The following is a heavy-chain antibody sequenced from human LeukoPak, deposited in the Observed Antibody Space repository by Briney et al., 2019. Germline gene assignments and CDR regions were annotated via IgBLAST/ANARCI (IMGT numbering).Heavy chain of an antibody. J-gene: IGHJ3*02. CDR2: ISSSSNYI. V-gene: IGHV3-11*06. CDR3: ARDRSSWYSHDAFDI. D-gene: IGHD6-13*01. Sequence: GGSLRLSCAASGFTFSDYYMSWIRQAPGKGLEWVSYISSSSNYIYYADSVKGRFTISRDNAKNSLYLQMNSLRAEDTAVYYCARDRSSWYSHDAFDIWGRGTMVTVSS. CDR1: GFTFSDYY.